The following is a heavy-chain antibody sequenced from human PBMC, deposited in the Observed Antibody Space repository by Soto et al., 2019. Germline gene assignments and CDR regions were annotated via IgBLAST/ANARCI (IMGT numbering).Heavy chain of an antibody. Sequence: PSETLSLTCTVSGGPLPDKYFWTWLRQPPGKGLEWIAYISYTGDTNYNPSLNSRVTISVEPSTNQFSLKLTSVTAADTAVYFCARIVVGVTADYWGQGTLVTVSS. CDR1: GGPLPDKYF. V-gene: IGHV4-61*01. CDR3: ARIVVGVTADY. CDR2: ISYTGDT. D-gene: IGHD1-26*01. J-gene: IGHJ4*02.